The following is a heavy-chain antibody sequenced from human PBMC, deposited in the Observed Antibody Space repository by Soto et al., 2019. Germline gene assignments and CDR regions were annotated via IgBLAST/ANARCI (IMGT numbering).Heavy chain of an antibody. V-gene: IGHV3-48*02. D-gene: IGHD3-10*01. CDR3: ARESNMGDF. J-gene: IGHJ4*02. CDR1: GFTFSNSN. CDR2: ISSNSRVI. Sequence: EVQLVESGGGLVQPGGSLRLSCAASGFTFSNSNMDWVRQAPGKGLEWISYISSNSRVIYYADSVKGRFTISRDNVKNSLFLQMSGLRDEDTAVYYCARESNMGDFWGQGTLVTVSS.